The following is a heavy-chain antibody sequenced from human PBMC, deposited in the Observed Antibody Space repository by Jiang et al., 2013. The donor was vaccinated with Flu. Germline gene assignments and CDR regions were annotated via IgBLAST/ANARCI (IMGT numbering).Heavy chain of an antibody. CDR3: AHTKTDSSGQSDAFDI. V-gene: IGHV2-5*02. CDR2: IYWDDDK. Sequence: PHGKALEWLALIYWDDDKRYSPSLKSRLTITKDTSKNQVVLTMTNMDPVDTATYYCAHTKTDSSGQSDAFDIWGQGTMVTVSS. D-gene: IGHD3-22*01. J-gene: IGHJ3*02.